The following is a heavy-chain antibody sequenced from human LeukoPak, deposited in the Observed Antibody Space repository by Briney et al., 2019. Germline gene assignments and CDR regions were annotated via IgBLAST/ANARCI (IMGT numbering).Heavy chain of an antibody. V-gene: IGHV3-23*01. CDR2: ISGSGGAT. Sequence: GGSLRLSCAASGSTFSSYAMTWVRQAPGKGLEWVSVISGSGGATYYADSVKGRFTISRDNSKNTLYLQMNSLRAEDTAVYYCARAAMVRGVDYFDSWGQGTLVTVSS. D-gene: IGHD3-10*01. J-gene: IGHJ4*02. CDR3: ARAAMVRGVDYFDS. CDR1: GSTFSSYA.